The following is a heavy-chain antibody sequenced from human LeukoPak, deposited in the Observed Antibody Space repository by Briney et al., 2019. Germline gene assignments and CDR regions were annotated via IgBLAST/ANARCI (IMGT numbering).Heavy chain of an antibody. D-gene: IGHD6-19*01. CDR1: GFTFTTYA. CDR3: AKDYSSGWYYFDY. J-gene: IGHJ4*02. V-gene: IGHV3-23*01. CDR2: ISGSGGST. Sequence: PGGSLRLSCAASGFTFTTYAMTWVRQAPGKGLEWVSSISGSGGSTYYADSVKGRFTISRDNSKNTLYLQMKSLRAEDTAIYYCAKDYSSGWYYFDYWGQGTLVTVSS.